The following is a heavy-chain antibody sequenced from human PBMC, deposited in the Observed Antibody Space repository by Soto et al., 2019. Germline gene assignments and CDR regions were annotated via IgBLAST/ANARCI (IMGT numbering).Heavy chain of an antibody. Sequence: EVQLVESGGGLLPPGGSLTLSCTASGFTFSNDWMHWVRQAPGKWLVWVSRTKSDGSGTSYTDYVKGRFTISRDNAYNTLYLQMSNLRAEDTAVYYCARGGFDYGPGRMDVWGKGTTVIVSS. V-gene: IGHV3-74*01. J-gene: IGHJ6*04. CDR1: GFTFSNDW. CDR3: ARGGFDYGPGRMDV. CDR2: TKSDGSGT. D-gene: IGHD3-10*01.